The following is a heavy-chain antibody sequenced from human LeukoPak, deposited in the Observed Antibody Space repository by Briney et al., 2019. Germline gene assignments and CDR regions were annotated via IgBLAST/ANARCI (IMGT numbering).Heavy chain of an antibody. V-gene: IGHV3-23*01. D-gene: IGHD2-15*01. CDR3: AKAPVVVTRYFDY. Sequence: GGSLRLSCAASGFTFITYAMIWVRQAPGKGLEWVSTISGSGGTTYYADSVKGRFTISRDNSETTMYMQMNSMRAEHTAVYYCAKAPVVVTRYFDYWGQGTLVTVSS. CDR2: ISGSGGTT. J-gene: IGHJ4*02. CDR1: GFTFITYA.